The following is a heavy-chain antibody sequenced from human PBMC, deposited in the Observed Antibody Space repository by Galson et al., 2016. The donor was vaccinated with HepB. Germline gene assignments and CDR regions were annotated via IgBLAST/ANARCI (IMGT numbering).Heavy chain of an antibody. CDR1: GYKFTNHW. Sequence: QSGAEVKKPGESLKISCKTSGYKFTNHWIGWVRQVPGKGLEWMGSVYPGDSETRYSPSFRGQVTVSADKFITTAYLQWSSLKASDTAIYFCVRAFSDGTATSPVDYWGPGILVTVSS. CDR2: VYPGDSET. V-gene: IGHV5-51*01. J-gene: IGHJ4*02. CDR3: VRAFSDGTATSPVDY. D-gene: IGHD5-24*01.